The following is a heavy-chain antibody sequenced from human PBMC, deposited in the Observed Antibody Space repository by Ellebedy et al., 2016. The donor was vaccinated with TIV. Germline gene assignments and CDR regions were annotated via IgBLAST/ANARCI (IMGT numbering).Heavy chain of an antibody. CDR1: GFTFNTYS. Sequence: PGGSLRLSCAASGFTFNTYSMNWVRQAPGKGPEWVSYISSSGNIIYYADSVKGRFTTSRDNAKNTLYLQLDSLRAEDTAIYYCARGTIGWKGVDYWGQGTLVTVSS. D-gene: IGHD2-8*01. CDR2: ISSSGNII. J-gene: IGHJ4*02. CDR3: ARGTIGWKGVDY. V-gene: IGHV3-48*04.